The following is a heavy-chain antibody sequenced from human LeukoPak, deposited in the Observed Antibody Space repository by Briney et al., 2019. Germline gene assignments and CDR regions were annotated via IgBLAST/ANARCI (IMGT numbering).Heavy chain of an antibody. Sequence: ASVKVSCKVSGYTLTELSMHWVRQAPGKGLEWMGGFDPEDGETIYAQKLQGRVTMTTDTSTSTAYMELRSLRSDDTAVYYCARDSSGWIYYFDYWGQGTLVTVSS. D-gene: IGHD6-19*01. CDR3: ARDSSGWIYYFDY. V-gene: IGHV1-24*01. J-gene: IGHJ4*02. CDR2: FDPEDGET. CDR1: GYTLTELS.